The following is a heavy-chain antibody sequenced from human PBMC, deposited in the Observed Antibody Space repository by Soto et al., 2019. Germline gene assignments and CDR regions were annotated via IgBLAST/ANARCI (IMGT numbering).Heavy chain of an antibody. CDR3: ARVRFEELTP. Sequence: SETLSLTCTVSGGSISSYYWSWIRQPPGKGLEWIGYIYYSGSTNYNPSLKSRVTISVDTSKNQFSLKLSSVTAADTAVYYCARVRFEELTPWGQGTLVTVSS. CDR1: GGSISSYY. V-gene: IGHV4-59*01. D-gene: IGHD3-10*01. CDR2: IYYSGST. J-gene: IGHJ4*02.